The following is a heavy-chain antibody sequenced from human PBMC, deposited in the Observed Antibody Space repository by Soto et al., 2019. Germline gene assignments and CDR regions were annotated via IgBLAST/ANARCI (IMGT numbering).Heavy chain of an antibody. V-gene: IGHV3-30-3*02. CDR2: ISYDGSNK. D-gene: IGHD3-16*01. CDR1: GFTFSSYA. J-gene: IGHJ4*02. CDR3: VKFGAPRYFDY. Sequence: GGSLRLSCAASGFTFSSYAMHWVRQAPGKGLEWVAVISYDGSNKYYADSVKGRFTISRDNSKNTLYLQMNSLRAEDTALYYCVKFGAPRYFDYWGQGTPVTVSS.